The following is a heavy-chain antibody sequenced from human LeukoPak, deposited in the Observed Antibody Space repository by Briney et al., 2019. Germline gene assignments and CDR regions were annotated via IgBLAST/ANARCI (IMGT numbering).Heavy chain of an antibody. Sequence: ASVKVSCKASGYSFTTFYMHWVRQAPGQGLEWIGIINSSGGTTSQAQKFQGRVTMTRDTSTSTVYMELSSLRSEDTAVYYCASLATIGSDSFDIWGQGTMVTVSS. D-gene: IGHD2-2*03. V-gene: IGHV1-46*01. CDR2: INSSGGTT. J-gene: IGHJ3*02. CDR3: ASLATIGSDSFDI. CDR1: GYSFTTFY.